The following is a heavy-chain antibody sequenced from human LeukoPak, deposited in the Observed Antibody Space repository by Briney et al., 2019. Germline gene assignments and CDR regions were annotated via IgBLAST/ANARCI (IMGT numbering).Heavy chain of an antibody. D-gene: IGHD2-15*01. J-gene: IGHJ6*02. CDR2: IYFSGST. Sequence: PSETLPLTCTVSGGSISSYYWSWIRQPPGKGLEWIGYIYFSGSTNYNPSLKSRVTISVDTSKNQFPLKLSSVTAADTAVYYCARVGYCSGGSCYSDYYYGMDVWGQGTTVTVSS. V-gene: IGHV4-59*01. CDR1: GGSISSYY. CDR3: ARVGYCSGGSCYSDYYYGMDV.